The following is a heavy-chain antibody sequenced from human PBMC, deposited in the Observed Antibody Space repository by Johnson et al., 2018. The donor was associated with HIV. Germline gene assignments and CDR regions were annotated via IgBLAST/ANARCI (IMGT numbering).Heavy chain of an antibody. V-gene: IGHV3-23*01. J-gene: IGHJ3*02. D-gene: IGHD5-18*01. CDR2: ISGSGGST. Sequence: EVLLLESGGGLVQPGGSLRLSCAASGFTFSSYAMSWVRQAPGKGLEWVSAISGSGGSTYYAESVKGRFTISRDNSKNTLYLQLNSLRAEYTAVYDCAKEGTTMEVDIWGQGTMVIVSS. CDR3: AKEGTTMEVDI. CDR1: GFTFSSYA.